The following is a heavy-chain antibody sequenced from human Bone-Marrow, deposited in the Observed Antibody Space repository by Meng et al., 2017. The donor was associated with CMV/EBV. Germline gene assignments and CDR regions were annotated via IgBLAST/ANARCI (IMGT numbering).Heavy chain of an antibody. CDR3: ARDKDDILTGLGWSYYYYGMDV. CDR2: ISSSSSYI. V-gene: IGHV3-21*01. Sequence: GGSLRLSCAASGFTFSSYSMNWVRQAPGKGLEWVSSISSSSSYIYYADSVKGRFTISRDNAKNSLYLQMNSLRAEDTAVYYCARDKDDILTGLGWSYYYYGMDVWGQGITVIVSS. J-gene: IGHJ6*02. D-gene: IGHD3-9*01. CDR1: GFTFSSYS.